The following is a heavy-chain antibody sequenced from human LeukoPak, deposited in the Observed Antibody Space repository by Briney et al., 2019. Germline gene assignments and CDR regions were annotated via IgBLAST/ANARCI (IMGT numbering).Heavy chain of an antibody. CDR1: GFTFSSYA. CDR3: AKSVFGVVIPLDY. J-gene: IGHJ4*02. CDR2: ISGSGGST. D-gene: IGHD3-3*01. V-gene: IGHV3-23*01. Sequence: GGSLRLSCAASGFTFSSYAMSWVRQAPGRGLEWVSAISGSGGSTYYADSVKGRFTISRDNSKNTLYLQMNSLRAEDTAVYYCAKSVFGVVIPLDYWGQGTLVTVSS.